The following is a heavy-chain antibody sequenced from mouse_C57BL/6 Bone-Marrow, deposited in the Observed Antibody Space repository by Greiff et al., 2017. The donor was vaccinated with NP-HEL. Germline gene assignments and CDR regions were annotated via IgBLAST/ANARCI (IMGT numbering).Heavy chain of an antibody. V-gene: IGHV1-72*01. CDR3: ARYYYGSRGWYVDV. D-gene: IGHD1-1*01. J-gene: IGHJ1*03. CDR2: IDPNSGGT. Sequence: QVQLKQPGADLVKPGASVKLSCKASGYTFTSYWMHWVKQRPGRGLEWIGRIDPNSGGTKFNEKFKTKATLTVDKPSSTAYMQLSSLTSEDSAVYYCARYYYGSRGWYVDVWGTGTRVTVSA. CDR1: GYTFTSYW.